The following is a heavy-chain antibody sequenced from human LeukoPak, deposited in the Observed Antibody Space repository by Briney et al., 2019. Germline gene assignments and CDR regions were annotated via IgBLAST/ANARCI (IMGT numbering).Heavy chain of an antibody. D-gene: IGHD3-22*01. J-gene: IGHJ4*02. Sequence: SETLSLTCTVSGGSISSSSYYWGWIRQPPGKGLEWIGSIYYSGSTYYNPSLKSRVTISVDTSKNQFSLKLSSVTAADTAVYYCARGDILGGTISMPPAYPEEYYYDSSGPLGYWGQGTLVTVSS. CDR2: IYYSGST. V-gene: IGHV4-39*07. CDR1: GGSISSSSYY. CDR3: ARGDILGGTISMPPAYPEEYYYDSSGPLGY.